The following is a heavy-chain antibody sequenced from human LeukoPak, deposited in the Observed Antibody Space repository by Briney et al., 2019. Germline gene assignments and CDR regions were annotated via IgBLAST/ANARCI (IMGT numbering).Heavy chain of an antibody. CDR2: ISTTGNTL. D-gene: IGHD3-10*01. CDR3: SRSGVPFYYFDS. Sequence: GGSLRLSCVASGFTFSTYTMSWVRQAPGKGLEWISYISTTGNTLYYADSVKGRFNISRDNAKASLYLQMNSPRAEDTAVYFCSRSGVPFYYFDSFGQGTLVTVSS. V-gene: IGHV3-48*01. CDR1: GFTFSTYT. J-gene: IGHJ4*02.